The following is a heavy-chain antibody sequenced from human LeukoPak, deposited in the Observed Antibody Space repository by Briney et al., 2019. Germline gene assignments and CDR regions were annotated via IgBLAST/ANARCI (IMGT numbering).Heavy chain of an antibody. V-gene: IGHV3-23*01. J-gene: IGHJ4*02. Sequence: PGGSLRLSCAASGFTFSSYAMSWVRQAPRKGLEWVSAISGSGGSTYYADSVKGRFTISRDNSKNTLYLQMNSLRAEDTAVYCCAKEQFSSGWPYYFDYWGQGTLVTVSS. CDR1: GFTFSSYA. CDR3: AKEQFSSGWPYYFDY. CDR2: ISGSGGST. D-gene: IGHD6-19*01.